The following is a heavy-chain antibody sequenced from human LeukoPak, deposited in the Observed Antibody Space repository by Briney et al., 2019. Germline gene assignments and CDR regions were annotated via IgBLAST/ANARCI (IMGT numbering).Heavy chain of an antibody. D-gene: IGHD6-19*01. J-gene: IGHJ4*02. CDR1: GFTFSNYW. CDR3: ATLISGWSLY. CDR2: INADGSTT. V-gene: IGHV3-74*01. Sequence: GGSLRLSCVVSGFTFSNYWMHWVRQAPGKGLVWVSRINADGSTTSYADSVRGRFTISRDNAKNTLYLQMNSLRAEDTAVYYCATLISGWSLYWGQGTLVTVSS.